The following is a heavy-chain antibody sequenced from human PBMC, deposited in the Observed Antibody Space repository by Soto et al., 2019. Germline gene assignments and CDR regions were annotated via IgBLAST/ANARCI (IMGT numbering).Heavy chain of an antibody. Sequence: ASVKVSCKASGYTFTSYAMHWVRQAPGQRLEWMGWINAGNGNTKYSQKFQGRVTITRDTSASTAYMELSSLRSDDTAVYYCARGWGDYYGSGSYYPNYYYYYGMDVWGQGTTVTVSS. CDR1: GYTFTSYA. V-gene: IGHV1-3*01. CDR3: ARGWGDYYGSGSYYPNYYYYYGMDV. J-gene: IGHJ6*02. D-gene: IGHD3-10*01. CDR2: INAGNGNT.